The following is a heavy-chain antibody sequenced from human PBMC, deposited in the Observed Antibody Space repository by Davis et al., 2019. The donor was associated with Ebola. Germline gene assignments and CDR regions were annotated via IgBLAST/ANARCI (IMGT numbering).Heavy chain of an antibody. D-gene: IGHD3-9*01. J-gene: IGHJ6*02. Sequence: GSLRLSCTVSGGSISGYYWSWIRQPPGKGLEWIGEINHSGSTNYNPSLKSRVTISVDTSKNQFSLKLSSVTAADTAVYYCARGGYYDILTGYFLNYYYGMDVWGQGTTVTVSS. CDR3: ARGGYYDILTGYFLNYYYGMDV. CDR1: GGSISGYY. CDR2: INHSGST. V-gene: IGHV4-34*01.